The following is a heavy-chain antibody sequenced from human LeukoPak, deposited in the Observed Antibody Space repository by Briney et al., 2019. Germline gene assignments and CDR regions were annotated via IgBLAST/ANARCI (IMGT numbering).Heavy chain of an antibody. CDR2: IYYSGIT. V-gene: IGHV4-59*08. Sequence: SKTLSLTCTVSGGSISSSYWSWIRQPPGKGLEWIGYIYYSGITNYNPSLKTRVTISVDTSKNQFSLKLSSVTAADTAVYYCARLPTSWFDPWGQGTLVTVSS. CDR1: GGSISSSY. J-gene: IGHJ5*02. CDR3: ARLPTSWFDP.